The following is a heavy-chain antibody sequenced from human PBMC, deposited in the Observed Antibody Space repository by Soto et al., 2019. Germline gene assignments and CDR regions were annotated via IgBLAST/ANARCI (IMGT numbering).Heavy chain of an antibody. V-gene: IGHV4-34*01. J-gene: IGHJ6*02. D-gene: IGHD4-17*01. CDR2: INHSGST. CDR1: GGSFSGYY. CDR3: ARGAGTTVTTDYSLSYYYGMDV. Sequence: SETLSLTCAVYGGSFSGYYWSWIRQSPGKGLEWIGEINHSGSTNYNPSLKSRVTISVDTSKNQFSLKLSSVTAADTAVYYCARGAGTTVTTDYSLSYYYGMDVWGQGTTVTVSS.